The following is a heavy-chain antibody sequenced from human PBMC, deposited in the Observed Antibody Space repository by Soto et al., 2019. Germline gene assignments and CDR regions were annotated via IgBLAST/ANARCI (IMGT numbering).Heavy chain of an antibody. D-gene: IGHD2-15*01. J-gene: IGHJ3*02. CDR1: GFTLSSHG. V-gene: IGHV3-33*01. Sequence: QVQLVESGGGVVQPGRYLRLSCAASGFTLSSHGMHWVRQAPGKGLEWVAVIWDDGSKKYYVDSVKGRFTISRDNSKNTLYLHMNSLRAEDTAVYFCARDRVPYCSGGSCPDAFDIWGRGTVVTVSS. CDR3: ARDRVPYCSGGSCPDAFDI. CDR2: IWDDGSKK.